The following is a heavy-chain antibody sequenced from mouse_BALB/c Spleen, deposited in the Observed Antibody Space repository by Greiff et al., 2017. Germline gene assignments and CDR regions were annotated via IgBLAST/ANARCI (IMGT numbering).Heavy chain of an antibody. D-gene: IGHD2-3*01. CDR2: INPNNGGT. J-gene: IGHJ3*01. Sequence: EVQLQQSGPELVKPGASVKIPCKASGYTFTDYNMDWVKQSHGKSLEWIGDINPNNGGTIYNQKFKGKATLTVDKSSSTAYMELRSLTSEDTAVYYCASYDGYWGFAYWGQGTLVTVSA. CDR1: GYTFTDYN. CDR3: ASYDGYWGFAY. V-gene: IGHV1-18*01.